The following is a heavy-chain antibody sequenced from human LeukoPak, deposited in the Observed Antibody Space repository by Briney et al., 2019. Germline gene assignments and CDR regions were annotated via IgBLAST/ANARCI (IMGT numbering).Heavy chain of an antibody. CDR3: ARCPSPAAHSSSWYTAYYYYYMDV. J-gene: IGHJ6*03. D-gene: IGHD6-13*01. CDR2: ISSSSSYI. CDR1: GFTFSSYS. Sequence: GGSLRLSCAASGFTFSSYSMNWVRQAPGKGLEWVSSISSSSSYIYYADSVKGRFTISRDNAKNSLYLQMNSLRAEDTAVYYCARCPSPAAHSSSWYTAYYYYYMDVWGKGTTVTISS. V-gene: IGHV3-21*01.